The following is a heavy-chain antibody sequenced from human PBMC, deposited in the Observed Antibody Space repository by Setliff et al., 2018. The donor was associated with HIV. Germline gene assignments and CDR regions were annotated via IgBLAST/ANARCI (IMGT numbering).Heavy chain of an antibody. CDR3: AKAWGSGYPSFESALMFDV. Sequence: GGSLRLSCAASEFIFTSYDMSWVRQAPGKGLEWVSAIRVVAGTTYYAESVRGRFTLSRDNSRNTLYLHMTSLRAEDTAIYYCAKAWGSGYPSFESALMFDVWGQGTLVTVSS. J-gene: IGHJ4*02. V-gene: IGHV3-23*01. D-gene: IGHD3-3*01. CDR2: IRVVAGTT. CDR1: EFIFTSYD.